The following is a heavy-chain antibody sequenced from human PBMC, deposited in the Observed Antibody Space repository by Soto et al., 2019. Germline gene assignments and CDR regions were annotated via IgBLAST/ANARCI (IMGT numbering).Heavy chain of an antibody. CDR3: ARDRGRFYFDY. CDR1: GGSIISGGYY. J-gene: IGHJ4*02. Sequence: SETLSLTCTVSGGSIISGGYYWICIRQHPGKGLEWIGYIYYSGSTYYNPSLKSRVTISVDTSKNQFSLKLSSVTAADTAVYYCARDRGRFYFDYWGQGTLVTVSS. CDR2: IYYSGST. V-gene: IGHV4-31*03.